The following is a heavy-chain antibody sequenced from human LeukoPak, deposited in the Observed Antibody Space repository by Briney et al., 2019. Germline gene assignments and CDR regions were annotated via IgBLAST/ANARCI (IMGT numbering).Heavy chain of an antibody. J-gene: IGHJ4*02. CDR1: GYIFTSYW. Sequence: GASLKISCKGSGYIFTSYWIGWVRQMPGKGLEWMGIIYPGDSDTRYSPSFQGQVTISADKSISTAYLQWSSLKASDTAMYYCARPSGYSSGWYSTDYWGQGTLVTVSS. D-gene: IGHD6-19*01. V-gene: IGHV5-51*01. CDR3: ARPSGYSSGWYSTDY. CDR2: IYPGDSDT.